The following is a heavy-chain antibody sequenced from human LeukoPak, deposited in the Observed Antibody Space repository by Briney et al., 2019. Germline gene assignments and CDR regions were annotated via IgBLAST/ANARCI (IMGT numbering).Heavy chain of an antibody. CDR3: ARDPTPRYCSGGSCYTHYGMDV. D-gene: IGHD2-15*01. CDR2: ISYDGSNK. J-gene: IGHJ6*02. CDR1: GFTFSNYG. Sequence: GRSLRLSCAASGFTFSNYGMHWVRQAPGKGLEWVALISYDGSNKYYADSVKGRFTISRDNSKNTVYLQVNSLRAEDTAVYYCARDPTPRYCSGGSCYTHYGMDVWGQGTTVTVSS. V-gene: IGHV3-30*03.